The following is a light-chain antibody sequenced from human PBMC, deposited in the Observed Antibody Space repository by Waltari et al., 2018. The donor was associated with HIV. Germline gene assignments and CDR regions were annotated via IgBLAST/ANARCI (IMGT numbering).Light chain of an antibody. CDR3: MQVRSYPRT. Sequence: DIVLTQTPLSAAFIVGQSASIPCRSSQSLVHENGNTDLSWFYQKPGEPPRLLIYRVSLRLPGVPDRFSGGGAGTQFTLKITSVEADDVGMYYCMQVRSYPRTFGQGTKVEI. CDR1: QSLVHENGNTD. J-gene: IGKJ1*01. V-gene: IGKV2-24*01. CDR2: RVS.